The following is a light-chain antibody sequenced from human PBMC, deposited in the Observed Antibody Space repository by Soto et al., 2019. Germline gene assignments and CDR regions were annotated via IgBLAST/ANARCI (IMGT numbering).Light chain of an antibody. J-gene: IGKJ5*01. V-gene: IGKV3-20*01. CDR1: QSVSSSY. CDR3: QHFGGTTFT. Sequence: EIVLTQSPGTLSLSPGEGATLSCRASQSVSSSYIAWYQQRPGQTPRLLIYGASTRATGIPDRFSGSGSGTHFTLTISRLEPGDFAVYYCQHFGGTTFTSGQGTRPEIK. CDR2: GAS.